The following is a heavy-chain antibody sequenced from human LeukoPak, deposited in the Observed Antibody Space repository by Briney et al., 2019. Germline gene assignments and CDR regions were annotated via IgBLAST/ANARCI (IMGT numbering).Heavy chain of an antibody. CDR2: IYTSGTT. J-gene: IGHJ5*02. CDR3: ARSQARLGWFDP. V-gene: IGHV4-4*07. Sequence: SETLSLTCSVSGGSISSFYCNWMRQPAGKGLEWIGRIYTSGTTTYNPSLKSRVTMSVDTSKNQFSLKLSSVTAADTAVYYCARSQARLGWFDPWGQGALVTVSS. CDR1: GGSISSFY. D-gene: IGHD6-19*01.